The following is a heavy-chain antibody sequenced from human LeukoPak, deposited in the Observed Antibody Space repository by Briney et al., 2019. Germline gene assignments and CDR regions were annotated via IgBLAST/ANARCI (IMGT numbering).Heavy chain of an antibody. Sequence: LVKVSCKASGGTFSSYAIGWVRQAPGQGLEWMGGIIPIFGTANYAQKFQGRVTITADESTSTAYMELSSLRSEDTAVYYCARDSYDSSGYYYEAVDPWGQGTLVTVSS. D-gene: IGHD3-22*01. CDR1: GGTFSSYA. CDR2: IIPIFGTA. V-gene: IGHV1-69*01. CDR3: ARDSYDSSGYYYEAVDP. J-gene: IGHJ5*02.